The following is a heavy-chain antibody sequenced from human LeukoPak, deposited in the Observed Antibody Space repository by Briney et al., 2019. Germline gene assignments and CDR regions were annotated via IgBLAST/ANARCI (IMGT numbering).Heavy chain of an antibody. CDR2: INDSGGST. J-gene: IGHJ4*02. CDR1: GFTFSSYA. Sequence: GGSLRLSCAASGFTFSSYAMTWVRQAPGKGLEWVSGINDSGGSTYYADSVKGRFTISRDNSKNTLYMQMNSLRAEDTGVYYCAKDLGYNWNYFDYWGQGTLVTVSS. V-gene: IGHV3-23*01. D-gene: IGHD1-20*01. CDR3: AKDLGYNWNYFDY.